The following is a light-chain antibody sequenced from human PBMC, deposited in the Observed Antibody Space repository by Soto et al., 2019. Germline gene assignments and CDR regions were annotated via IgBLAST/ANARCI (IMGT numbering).Light chain of an antibody. CDR3: SSYTTSSTVL. V-gene: IGLV2-14*03. Sequence: QSALTQPASVSGSPGQSITIPCTGTSSDVGDYHYVSWYQQHPGKAPQLMIYDVSYLSSGVSNRFAGSKSGDTASLTISGLQAEDEADYYCSSYTTSSTVLFGGGTKVTVL. CDR1: SSDVGDYHY. J-gene: IGLJ2*01. CDR2: DVS.